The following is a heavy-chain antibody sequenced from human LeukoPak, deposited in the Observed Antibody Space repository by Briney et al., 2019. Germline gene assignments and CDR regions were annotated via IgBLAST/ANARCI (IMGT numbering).Heavy chain of an antibody. CDR2: INPNSGGT. D-gene: IGHD3-16*02. V-gene: IGHV1-2*06. CDR3: AREYYDYVWGSYRRPDYFDY. CDR1: GYTFTSYG. J-gene: IGHJ4*02. Sequence: ASVKVSCKASGYTFTSYGISWVRQAPGQGLEWMGRINPNSGGTNYAQKFQGRVTMTRDTSISTAYMELSRLRSDDTAVYYCAREYYDYVWGSYRRPDYFDYWGQGTLVTVSS.